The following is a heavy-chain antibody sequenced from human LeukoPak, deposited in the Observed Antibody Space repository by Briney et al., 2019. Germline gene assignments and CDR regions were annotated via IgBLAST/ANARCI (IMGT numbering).Heavy chain of an antibody. D-gene: IGHD3-10*01. CDR3: ARGGKCYYYYYYMDV. Sequence: SETLSLTCAVYGGSFSGYYWSWIRQPPGKGLEWIGEINHSGSTNYNPSLKSRVTISVDTSKNQFSLKLSSVTAADTAVYYCARGGKCYYYYYYMDVWGKGTTVTVSS. J-gene: IGHJ6*03. CDR1: GGSFSGYY. CDR2: INHSGST. V-gene: IGHV4-34*01.